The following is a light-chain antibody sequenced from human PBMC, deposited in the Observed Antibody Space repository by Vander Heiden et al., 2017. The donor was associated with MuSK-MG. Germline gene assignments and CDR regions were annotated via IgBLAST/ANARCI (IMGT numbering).Light chain of an antibody. CDR1: SSDVGGYNY. V-gene: IGLV2-14*03. Sequence: SALTQPASVSGSPGQSITISCTGTSSDVGGYNYVSWYQQHPGKAPKLMIYDVIKRPSEVSNRFSGSRSANTASLTISGLQAEDEADYYCSAYTRSSTLVFGRGTKLTVL. CDR3: SAYTRSSTLV. J-gene: IGLJ3*02. CDR2: DVI.